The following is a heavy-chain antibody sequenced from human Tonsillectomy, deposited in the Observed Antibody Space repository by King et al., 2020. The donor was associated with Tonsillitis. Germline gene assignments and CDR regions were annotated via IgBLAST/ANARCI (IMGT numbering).Heavy chain of an antibody. Sequence: QLQESGPGLVKPSETLSLTCTASGGSISSYYWSWIRQSPGKGLEWIGYIYYSGRTNYNPSLKSRVTISVDTSKNQFSLKLSSVSAADTAVYYCARDRGLTVRGIKGFDYWGQGTLVTVSS. CDR3: ARDRGLTVRGIKGFDY. J-gene: IGHJ4*02. CDR2: IYYSGRT. D-gene: IGHD3-10*01. V-gene: IGHV4-59*01. CDR1: GGSISSYY.